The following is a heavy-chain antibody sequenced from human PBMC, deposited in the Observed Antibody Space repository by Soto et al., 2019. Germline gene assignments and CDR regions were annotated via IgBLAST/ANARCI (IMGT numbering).Heavy chain of an antibody. CDR2: IYYSGST. D-gene: IGHD6-13*01. V-gene: IGHV4-31*03. CDR1: GGSISSGGYY. Sequence: SETLSLTCTVSGGSISSGGYYWSWIRQHPGKGLEWIGYIYYSGSTYYNPSLKSRVTISVDTSKNQSSLKLSSVTAADTAVYYCARDARQQLVSWGQGTLVTVSS. CDR3: ARDARQQLVS. J-gene: IGHJ4*02.